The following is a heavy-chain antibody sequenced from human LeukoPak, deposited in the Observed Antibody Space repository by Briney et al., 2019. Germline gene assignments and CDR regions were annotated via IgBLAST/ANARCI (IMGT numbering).Heavy chain of an antibody. Sequence: SETLSLTCAVSGGSISSSNWWSWVRQPPGKGLEWIGEIYHSGRTNYTPSLKSRVTISVDKSKNQLSLKLSSVTAADTAVYYCARGPENYYDSSGYYFFDYWGQGTLVTVSS. V-gene: IGHV4-4*02. CDR1: GGSISSSNW. CDR3: ARGPENYYDSSGYYFFDY. J-gene: IGHJ4*02. D-gene: IGHD3-22*01. CDR2: IYHSGRT.